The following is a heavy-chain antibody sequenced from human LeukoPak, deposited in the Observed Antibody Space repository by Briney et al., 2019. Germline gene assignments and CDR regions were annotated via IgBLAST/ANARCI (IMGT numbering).Heavy chain of an antibody. V-gene: IGHV5-51*01. CDR2: IYPGDSDT. Sequence: GESLKISCKGSGYGLTSYWIGWVRQMPGKGLEWMGIIYPGDSDTRYSPSFQGQVTISADKSISTAYLQWSSLKASDTAMYYCARHAPGGEEQWLVLGYWGQGTLVTVSS. J-gene: IGHJ4*02. CDR1: GYGLTSYW. CDR3: ARHAPGGEEQWLVLGY. D-gene: IGHD6-19*01.